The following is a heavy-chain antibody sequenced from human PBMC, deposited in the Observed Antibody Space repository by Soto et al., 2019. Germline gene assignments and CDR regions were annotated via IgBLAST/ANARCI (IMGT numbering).Heavy chain of an antibody. D-gene: IGHD3-16*01. V-gene: IGHV3-23*01. CDR3: AGLTVAFGGVFDY. CDR1: GFAFNTYD. J-gene: IGHJ4*02. CDR2: ISGSGSKT. Sequence: EGQLLESGGGLVQPGGSLRLSCAASGFAFNTYDMAWVRQAPGKGPEWISDISGSGSKTNYADSVKGRFTISRDNSKSTLYLQMNHLRAEDTAIYYCAGLTVAFGGVFDYWGQGHRVTVSS.